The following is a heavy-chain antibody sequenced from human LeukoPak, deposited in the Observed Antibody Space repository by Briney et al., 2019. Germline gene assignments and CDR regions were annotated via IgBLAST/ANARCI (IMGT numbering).Heavy chain of an antibody. J-gene: IGHJ4*02. Sequence: SSETLSLTCTVSGYSISTGYYWDWIRQPPGKGLEWIGTFYHGGSTYYNPSLKSRVTISVDTSKNQFSLKLSSVTAADTAMYYCAKSNGYGLIDYWGQGTLVTVSS. CDR2: FYHGGST. D-gene: IGHD5-12*01. V-gene: IGHV4-38-2*02. CDR3: AKSNGYGLIDY. CDR1: GYSISTGYY.